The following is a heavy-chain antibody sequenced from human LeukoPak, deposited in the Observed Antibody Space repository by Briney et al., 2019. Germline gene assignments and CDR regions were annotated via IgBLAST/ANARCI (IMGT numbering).Heavy chain of an antibody. CDR2: ISGSGGST. D-gene: IGHD3-10*01. J-gene: IGHJ3*02. CDR1: GGSFSGYY. V-gene: IGHV3-23*01. CDR3: AKDPRGWGVAFDI. Sequence: PSETLSLTCAVYGGSFSGYYWSWIRQPPGKGLEWVSAISGSGGSTYYADSVKGRFTISRDNSKNTLYLQMNSLRAEDTAVYYCAKDPRGWGVAFDIWGQGTMVTVSS.